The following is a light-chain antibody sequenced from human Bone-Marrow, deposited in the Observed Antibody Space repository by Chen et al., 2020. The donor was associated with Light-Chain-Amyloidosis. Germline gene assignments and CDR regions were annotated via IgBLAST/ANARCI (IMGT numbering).Light chain of an antibody. CDR1: SSDVGGDNH. J-gene: IGLJ1*01. Sequence: QADLTQPDSVAEYPGQSITIYGTGTSSDVGGDNHVSWYQQQPDKAPKLMIYEVTNRPSWVHDRFSGSKSDHTASLTLSGLQTEDEADYFCSSYTITNTLVFGSGTRVTVL. CDR2: EVT. CDR3: SSYTITNTLV. V-gene: IGLV2-14*01.